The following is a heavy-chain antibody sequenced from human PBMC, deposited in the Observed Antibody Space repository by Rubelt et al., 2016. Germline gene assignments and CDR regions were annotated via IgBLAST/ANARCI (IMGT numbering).Heavy chain of an antibody. CDR1: SSSSYY. CDR2: IYYSGST. CDR3: ARSVGYCTNGVCQGGMDV. J-gene: IGHJ6*02. D-gene: IGHD2-8*01. V-gene: IGHV4-39*01. Sequence: SSSSYYWGWIRQPPGKGLEWIGSIYYSGSTYYNPSLKSRVTISVDTSKNQFSLKLSSVTAADTAVYYCARSVGYCTNGVCQGGMDVWGQGTTVTVSS.